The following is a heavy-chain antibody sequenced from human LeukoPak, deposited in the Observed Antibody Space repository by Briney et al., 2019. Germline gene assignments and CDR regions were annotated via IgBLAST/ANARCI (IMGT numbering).Heavy chain of an antibody. V-gene: IGHV3-30-3*02. CDR2: ISYDGSNK. CDR1: GFTFSSYA. CDR3: AKSSLIKYYYDSSGYPFDY. Sequence: GGSLRLSCAASGFTFSSYAMHWVRQAPGKGLEWVAVISYDGSNKYYADSVKGRFTISRDNSKNTLYLQMNSLRAEDTAVYYCAKSSLIKYYYDSSGYPFDYWGQGTLVTVSS. D-gene: IGHD3-22*01. J-gene: IGHJ4*02.